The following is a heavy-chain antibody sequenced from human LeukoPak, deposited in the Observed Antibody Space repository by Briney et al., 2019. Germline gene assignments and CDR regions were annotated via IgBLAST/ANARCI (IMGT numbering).Heavy chain of an antibody. CDR1: GFTFSSYE. CDR2: ISSCGSTI. D-gene: IGHD1-7*01. V-gene: IGHV3-48*03. J-gene: IGHJ6*03. CDR3: ARGEYNWNYIGGYYYYMDV. Sequence: PGGSLRLSCAASGFTFSSYEMNWVRQAPGKGLEWASYISSCGSTIYYADSVRGRFTITRDNAKNSLYRQMNSLRAEDTAVYYCARGEYNWNYIGGYYYYMDVWGKGTTVTVSS.